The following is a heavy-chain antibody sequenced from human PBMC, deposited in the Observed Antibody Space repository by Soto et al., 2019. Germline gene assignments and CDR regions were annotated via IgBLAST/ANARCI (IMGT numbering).Heavy chain of an antibody. J-gene: IGHJ4*02. V-gene: IGHV4-31*09. Sequence: SETLSLTCTVSGGSISSGGYYWSWIRQHPGKGLEWIGYIYYSGSTYYNPSLKSRVTISVDKSKNQFSLKLSSVTAADTAVYYCASRVSSSWYYFDYWGQGTLVTVSS. CDR3: ASRVSSSWYYFDY. CDR1: GGSISSGGYY. CDR2: IYYSGST. D-gene: IGHD6-13*01.